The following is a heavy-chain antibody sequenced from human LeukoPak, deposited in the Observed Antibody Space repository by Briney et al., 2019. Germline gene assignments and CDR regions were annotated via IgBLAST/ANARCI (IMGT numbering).Heavy chain of an antibody. CDR2: INSDGSST. V-gene: IGHV3-74*01. CDR3: ARDLAVQLERRVYYYYYMDV. D-gene: IGHD1-1*01. CDR1: GFTFSSYW. J-gene: IGHJ6*03. Sequence: GGSLRLSCAASGFTFSSYWMHWVRQAPGKGLVWVSRINSDGSSTSYADSVKGRFTISRDNAKNSLYLQMNSLRAEDTAVYYCARDLAVQLERRVYYYYYMDVWGKGTTVTVSS.